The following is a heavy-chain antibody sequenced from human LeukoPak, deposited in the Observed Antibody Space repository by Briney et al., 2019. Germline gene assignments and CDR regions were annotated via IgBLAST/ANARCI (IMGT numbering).Heavy chain of an antibody. Sequence: SETLSLTCTVSGGSLSTYYWTWIRQPPGKGLEWIGYIYHSGSTKYNSSLKSRVTMSVDTSKNQFSLKLSSVTAADTALYYCGGGGYSGHDALWGQGTLVTVSS. J-gene: IGHJ4*02. CDR3: GGGGYSGHDAL. V-gene: IGHV4-59*12. CDR1: GGSLSTYY. CDR2: IYHSGST. D-gene: IGHD5-12*01.